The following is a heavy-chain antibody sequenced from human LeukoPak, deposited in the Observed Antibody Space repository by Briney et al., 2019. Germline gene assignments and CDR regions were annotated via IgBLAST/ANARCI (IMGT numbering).Heavy chain of an antibody. J-gene: IGHJ4*02. D-gene: IGHD4-23*01. CDR3: ARVAAGYSVNYFDY. Sequence: SETLSLTCAVYGGSFSGYYWSWIRQPPGKGLEWIGEISHSGSTNYNPSLKSRVTMSVDTSKNQFSLKLSSVTAADAAVYYCARVAAGYSVNYFDYWGQGTLVTVSS. CDR1: GGSFSGYY. V-gene: IGHV4-34*01. CDR2: ISHSGST.